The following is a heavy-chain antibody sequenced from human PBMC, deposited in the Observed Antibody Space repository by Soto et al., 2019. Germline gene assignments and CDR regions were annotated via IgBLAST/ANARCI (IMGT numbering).Heavy chain of an antibody. J-gene: IGHJ5*02. CDR2: FYFGGNT. CDR1: GGSISSKSDY. D-gene: IGHD3-22*01. Sequence: SETLSLTCTVSGGSISSKSDYWGWIRQPPGKGLEWIASFYFGGNTYSNPSLKSRVTLSMGSSQNQFSLNLTSVTAADTAVYFCVRHDKAAVVSKGLDPSGQGLLVTVYS. V-gene: IGHV4-39*01. CDR3: VRHDKAAVVSKGLDP.